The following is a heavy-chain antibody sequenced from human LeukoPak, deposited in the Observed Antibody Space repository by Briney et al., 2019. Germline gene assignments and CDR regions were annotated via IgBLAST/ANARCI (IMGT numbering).Heavy chain of an antibody. V-gene: IGHV3-9*01. J-gene: IGHJ4*02. Sequence: GGSLRLSCAASGFTFDDYAMHWVRHAPGKGLEWVSGISWNSGSIGYADSVKGRFTISRDNSKNTLYLQMNSLRAEDTAVYYCAKPSNYFDYWGQGTLVTVSS. CDR1: GFTFDDYA. CDR2: ISWNSGSI. CDR3: AKPSNYFDY. D-gene: IGHD6-6*01.